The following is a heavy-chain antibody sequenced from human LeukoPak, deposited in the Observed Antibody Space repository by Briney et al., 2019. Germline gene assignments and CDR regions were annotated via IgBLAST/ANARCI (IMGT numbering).Heavy chain of an antibody. J-gene: IGHJ6*03. D-gene: IGHD3-16*01. Sequence: GGSLRLSCAASGFTFSSYWMHWVRQAPGKGLVWVSRINSDGSSTSYADSVKGRFTISRDNAKNTLYLQMNSLRAEDTAVYYCARGDQLLVYYYYYMDVWGKGTTVTVSS. V-gene: IGHV3-74*01. CDR3: ARGDQLLVYYYYYMDV. CDR1: GFTFSSYW. CDR2: INSDGSST.